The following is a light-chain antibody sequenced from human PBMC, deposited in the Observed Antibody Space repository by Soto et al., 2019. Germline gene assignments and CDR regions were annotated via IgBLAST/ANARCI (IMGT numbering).Light chain of an antibody. CDR1: NSNLGAGYD. CDR3: QAYDYSLTAFV. CDR2: GNR. V-gene: IGLV1-40*01. J-gene: IGLJ3*02. Sequence: QLVLTQPPSVSGVPGQRVTISCTGNNSNLGAGYDVHWYQQLPGAAPKLVVFGNRNRPSVVPERFSGSKSGTSASLAITGLQAEDEADYYCQAYDYSLTAFVFGGGTKVTVL.